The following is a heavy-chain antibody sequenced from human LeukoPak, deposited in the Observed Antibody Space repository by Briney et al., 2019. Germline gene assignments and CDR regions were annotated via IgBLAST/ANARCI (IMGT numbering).Heavy chain of an antibody. D-gene: IGHD3-22*01. CDR2: IRDSGGRT. J-gene: IGHJ4*02. V-gene: IGHV3-23*01. Sequence: PGGSLRLSWAVSGITLSNYGMSWVRQAPGKGLEWVAGIRDSGGRTNYADSVKGRFTISRDNPKNTLYLQMNSLRAEDTAVYFCAKRGVVIRVILVGFHKEAYYFDSWGQGALVTVSS. CDR1: GITLSNYG. CDR3: AKRGVVIRVILVGFHKEAYYFDS.